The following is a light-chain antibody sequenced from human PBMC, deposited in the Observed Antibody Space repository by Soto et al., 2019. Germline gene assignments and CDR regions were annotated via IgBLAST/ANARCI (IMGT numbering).Light chain of an antibody. CDR2: DSS. CDR3: QHRMNWPLT. J-gene: IGKJ5*01. Sequence: EVVLTQYTATLSLSPGERATLSCRASQSVSSYLLWYQQKPGQAPRLLIYDSSNRASGTPARFSGSGSETDFTLTISSLEPEDFAVYYCQHRMNWPLTFCQ. V-gene: IGKV3-11*01. CDR1: QSVSSY.